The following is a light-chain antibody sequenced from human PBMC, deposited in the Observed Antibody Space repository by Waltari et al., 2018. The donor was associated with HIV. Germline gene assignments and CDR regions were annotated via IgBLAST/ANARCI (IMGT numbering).Light chain of an antibody. CDR1: QSINIW. CDR2: KAS. V-gene: IGKV1-5*03. CDR3: QQYNSYSRT. Sequence: DIQLTQSPSTLSASVGDRVPITCRASQSINIWVAWYQQKPGKAPKLLIYKASSLESGVPSRFSGSGSGTEFTLTISSLQPDDLATYYCQQYNSYSRTFGQGTKVEIK. J-gene: IGKJ1*01.